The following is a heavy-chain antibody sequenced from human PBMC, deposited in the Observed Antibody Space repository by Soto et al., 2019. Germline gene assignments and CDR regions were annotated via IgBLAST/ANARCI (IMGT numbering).Heavy chain of an antibody. CDR2: IYHGGST. CDR3: VRALRHTAMVYPWFDP. CDR1: GYSISSGYC. Sequence: SETLSLTCAVSGYSISSGYCWGWLRQPPGKGLEWIGSIYHGGSTYYNPSLNSRVTLSIDMTNNHVSLGLTSVTAADTAVYYCVRALRHTAMVYPWFDPWGQGTLVTVSS. V-gene: IGHV4-38-2*01. D-gene: IGHD5-18*01. J-gene: IGHJ5*02.